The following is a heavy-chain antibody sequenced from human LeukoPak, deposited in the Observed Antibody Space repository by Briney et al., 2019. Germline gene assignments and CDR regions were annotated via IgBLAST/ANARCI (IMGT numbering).Heavy chain of an antibody. CDR2: IHSDGSSR. CDR3: ARDDAAAGIIFDY. CDR1: GFTFSSYW. D-gene: IGHD6-13*01. Sequence: GGSLRLSCAASGFTFSSYWMHWVRQAPGKGLVWVSRIHSDGSSRKYADSVRGRFTISRDNAKKTLYMQMNSLRAEDTAVYFCARDDAAAGIIFDYWGQGTLVTVSS. V-gene: IGHV3-74*03. J-gene: IGHJ4*02.